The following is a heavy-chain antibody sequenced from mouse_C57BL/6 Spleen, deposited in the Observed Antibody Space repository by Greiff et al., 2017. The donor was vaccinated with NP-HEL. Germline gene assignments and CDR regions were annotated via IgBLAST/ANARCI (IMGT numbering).Heavy chain of an antibody. D-gene: IGHD2-5*01. J-gene: IGHJ3*01. V-gene: IGHV5-17*01. Sequence: EVHLVESGGGLVKPGGSLKLSCAASGFTFSDYGMHWVRQAPEKGLEWVAYISSGSSTIYYADTVKGRFTISRDNAKNTLFLQMTSLRSEDTAMYYCASPYYSNYPWFAYWGQGTLVTVSA. CDR3: ASPYYSNYPWFAY. CDR2: ISSGSSTI. CDR1: GFTFSDYG.